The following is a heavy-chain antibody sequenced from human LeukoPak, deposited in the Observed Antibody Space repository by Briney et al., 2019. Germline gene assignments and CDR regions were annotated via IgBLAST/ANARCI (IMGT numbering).Heavy chain of an antibody. Sequence: GGSLRLSCAASGFTVSNNDMTWVRQAPGKGLQWVSGLYSGGSTTYADSVKGRFSISRDNLKNTLYLQMSSLRAEDTAVYYCARAFQYGSGTYPYSLWGQGTLVTVSS. J-gene: IGHJ4*02. CDR1: GFTVSNND. CDR2: LYSGGST. CDR3: ARAFQYGSGTYPYSL. V-gene: IGHV3-66*01. D-gene: IGHD3-10*01.